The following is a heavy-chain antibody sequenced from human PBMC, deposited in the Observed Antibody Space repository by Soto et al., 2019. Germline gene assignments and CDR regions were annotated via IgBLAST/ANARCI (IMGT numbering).Heavy chain of an antibody. CDR3: AREGVHNYNEYYFDY. J-gene: IGHJ4*02. V-gene: IGHV3-21*06. CDR2: ISGIRDYI. Sequence: GGSLRLSCAASGFTFSYYALHWVRRAPGKGLEWVSSISGIRDYIRYADSVKGRFTISRDNAKTSLYLQMNSLTAEDTAVYYCAREGVHNYNEYYFDYWGQGTLVTVS. D-gene: IGHD3-22*01. CDR1: GFTFSYYA.